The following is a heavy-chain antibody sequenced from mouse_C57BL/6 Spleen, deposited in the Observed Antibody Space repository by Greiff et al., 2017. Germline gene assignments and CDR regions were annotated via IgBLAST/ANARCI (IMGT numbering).Heavy chain of an antibody. J-gene: IGHJ2*01. V-gene: IGHV6-3*01. CDR1: GFTFSNYW. D-gene: IGHD4-1*01. Sequence: EVKLVESGGGLVQPGGSMKLSCVASGFTFSNYWMNWVRQSPEKGLEWVAQIRLKSDNYATHYAESVKGRFTISRDDSKSSVYLQMNNLRAEDTGIYYCTALTGTSFDYWGQGTTLTVSS. CDR3: TALTGTSFDY. CDR2: IRLKSDNYAT.